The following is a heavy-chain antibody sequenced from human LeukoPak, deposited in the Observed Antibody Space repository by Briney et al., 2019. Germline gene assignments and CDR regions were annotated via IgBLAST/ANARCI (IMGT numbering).Heavy chain of an antibody. V-gene: IGHV3-48*03. Sequence: GGSLRLSCAASGFTFSSYEMNWVRQAPGKGLEWVSYISSSGSTVYYADSVKGRFTISRDNAKNSLYLQMNSLRAEDTAVYYCARDDSSGYYYPDYWGQGTLVTVSS. CDR2: ISSSGSTV. CDR3: ARDDSSGYYYPDY. CDR1: GFTFSSYE. D-gene: IGHD3-22*01. J-gene: IGHJ4*02.